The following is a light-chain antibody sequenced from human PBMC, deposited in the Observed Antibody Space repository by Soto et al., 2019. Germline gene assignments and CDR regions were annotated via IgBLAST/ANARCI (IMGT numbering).Light chain of an antibody. V-gene: IGLV1-40*01. CDR1: SNNIGAGYD. CDR3: QDYATSLSAV. J-gene: IGLJ3*02. CDR2: VNN. Sequence: VFTQLPSLSGAPVQRVVISCTGSSNNIGAGYDVHWYQQSPGTALKRLIYVNNHRPSAVPDRFSGSKSGTSASLAISGLQAEDESDYYCQDYATSLSAVFGGVPKLTVL.